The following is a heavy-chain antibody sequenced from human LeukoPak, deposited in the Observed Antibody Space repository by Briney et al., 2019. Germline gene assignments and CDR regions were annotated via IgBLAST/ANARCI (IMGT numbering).Heavy chain of an antibody. CDR1: GYTFTSYG. J-gene: IGHJ4*02. V-gene: IGHV1-18*01. CDR2: ISAYNGNT. Sequence: ASVKVSCKASGYTFTSYGISWVRQAPGQGLEWMGWISAYNGNTNYAQKFQGRVTMTRDTSISTAYMELSRLRSDDTAVYYCARERAYDYVWGSYRAFDYWGQGTLVTVSS. D-gene: IGHD3-16*02. CDR3: ARERAYDYVWGSYRAFDY.